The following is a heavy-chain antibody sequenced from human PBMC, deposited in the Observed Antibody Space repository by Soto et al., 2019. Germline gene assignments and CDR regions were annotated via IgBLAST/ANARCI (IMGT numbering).Heavy chain of an antibody. D-gene: IGHD1-1*01. CDR2: LYDADGT. Sequence: DVQLVESGGGLIQPGGSLRLSCAALGLTISGKKYMSWVRQAPGRGLEWVSGLYDADGTYYADSVKGRFTISRHSSKTIVFLQMNSLGPDDAAVYYCATWLQREHAYDIWGLGTTVTVSS. CDR1: GLTISGKKY. J-gene: IGHJ3*02. V-gene: IGHV3-53*01. CDR3: ATWLQREHAYDI.